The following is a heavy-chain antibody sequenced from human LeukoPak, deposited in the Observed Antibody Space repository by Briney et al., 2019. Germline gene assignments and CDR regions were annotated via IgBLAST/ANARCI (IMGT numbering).Heavy chain of an antibody. Sequence: SGGSLRLSCAASGFTFSSYDMHWVRQATGKGLEWVSAIGTAGDTYYPGSVKGRFTISRENAKNSLYLQMNSLKTEDTAVYYCTRQDAGYGANVAWGQGTLVTVSS. D-gene: IGHD4-23*01. CDR1: GFTFSSYD. CDR2: IGTAGDT. J-gene: IGHJ4*02. V-gene: IGHV3-13*01. CDR3: TRQDAGYGANVA.